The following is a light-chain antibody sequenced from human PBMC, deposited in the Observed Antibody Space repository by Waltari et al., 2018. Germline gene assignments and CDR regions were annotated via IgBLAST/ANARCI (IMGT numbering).Light chain of an antibody. CDR1: QSLLHSNGYNY. Sequence: IVMTQSPPSLPVTPGEPASISCRSSQSLLHSNGYNYLDWYLQKPGQSPPLLTYLGSNRASGVPDRFSGSGSGTDFTLKISRVEAEDVGVYYCMQALQTPLTFGGGTKVEIK. CDR3: MQALQTPLT. V-gene: IGKV2-28*01. CDR2: LGS. J-gene: IGKJ4*02.